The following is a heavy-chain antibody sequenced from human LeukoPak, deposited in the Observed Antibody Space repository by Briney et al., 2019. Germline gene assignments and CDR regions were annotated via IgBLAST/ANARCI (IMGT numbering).Heavy chain of an antibody. CDR2: IHSSGSA. V-gene: IGHV4-59*12. CDR1: GASLNDYY. J-gene: IGHJ4*02. CDR3: ASGAADGYNFGFDY. D-gene: IGHD5-24*01. Sequence: PSETLSLTCTVSGASLNDYYWSWIRQPPGEALEWIGFIHSSGSANSNPSLTSRVTISIDTSKNQFSLNLRSLTAADTAVYFCASGAADGYNFGFDYWGQGTLVTVSS.